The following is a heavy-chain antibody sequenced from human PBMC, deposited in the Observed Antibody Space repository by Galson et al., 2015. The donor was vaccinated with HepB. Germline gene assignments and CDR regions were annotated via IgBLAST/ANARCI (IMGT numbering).Heavy chain of an antibody. D-gene: IGHD1-26*01. CDR3: AKDLGGGSFYEFEY. V-gene: IGHV3-23*01. Sequence: SLRLSCAASGFTFRTYAMNWVRQAPGKGLEWVSSIGGSGGSTYYAPHVKGRFTISRDNSKNTLYLEMNSLGVDDTARYYCAKDLGGGSFYEFEYWGPGIVVTVSS. J-gene: IGHJ4*02. CDR1: GFTFRTYA. CDR2: IGGSGGST.